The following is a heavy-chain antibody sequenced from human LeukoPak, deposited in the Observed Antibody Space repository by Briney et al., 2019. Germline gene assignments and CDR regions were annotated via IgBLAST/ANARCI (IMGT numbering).Heavy chain of an antibody. CDR3: ARLHGTVVATLGYRAFDI. J-gene: IGHJ3*02. CDR1: GYSFTSYW. V-gene: IGHV5-51*01. CDR2: IYPRDSDT. D-gene: IGHD5-12*01. Sequence: KDGESLKISCKGSGYSFTSYWIGWGRPMPGKGLELMGIIYPRDSDTRYSPSFQGQVTISADRSTSTAYLQWNSLKSSNNGMYFCARLHGTVVATLGYRAFDIWGQGTMVTVSS.